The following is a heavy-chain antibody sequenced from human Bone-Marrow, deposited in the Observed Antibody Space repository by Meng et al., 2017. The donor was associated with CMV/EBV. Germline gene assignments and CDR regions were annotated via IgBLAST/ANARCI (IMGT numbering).Heavy chain of an antibody. CDR3: AKELHR. CDR1: GFTFSSYW. CDR2: ISNSGSTI. V-gene: IGHV3-48*04. J-gene: IGHJ4*02. D-gene: IGHD1-26*01. Sequence: GESLKISCAASGFTFSSYWMSWVRQAPGKGLEWVSYISNSGSTIYYEDSVKGRFTISRDNAKNSLYLQMNSLRAEDTAVYYCAKELHRWGQGTLVTVSS.